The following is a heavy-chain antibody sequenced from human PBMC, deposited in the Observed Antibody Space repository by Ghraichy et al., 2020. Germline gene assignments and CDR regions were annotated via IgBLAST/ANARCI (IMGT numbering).Heavy chain of an antibody. CDR1: GFTVSSNY. J-gene: IGHJ3*02. CDR3: ARGAKRDGYNQGEAFDI. D-gene: IGHD5-24*01. Sequence: GGSLRLSCAASGFTVSSNYMSWVRQAPGKGLEWVSVIYSGGTTYYADSVKGRFTISRDNSKNTLYLQMNSLRAEDTAVYYCARGAKRDGYNQGEAFDIWGQGTMVTVSS. V-gene: IGHV3-53*01. CDR2: IYSGGTT.